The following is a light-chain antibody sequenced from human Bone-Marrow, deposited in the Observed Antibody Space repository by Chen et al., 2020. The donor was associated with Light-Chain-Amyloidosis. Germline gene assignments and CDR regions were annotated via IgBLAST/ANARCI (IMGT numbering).Light chain of an antibody. CDR2: RDT. CDR3: QSADSSGTYEVI. V-gene: IGLV3-25*02. Sequence: SYELTQPPSVSVSPGQTARITCSGDDLPTKYAYWYQQKPGQAPVLVIHRDTDRPAGISERFSGSSSGTTATLTISGVQAEEEADYHCQSADSSGTYEVIFGGGTKLTVL. CDR1: DLPTKY. J-gene: IGLJ2*01.